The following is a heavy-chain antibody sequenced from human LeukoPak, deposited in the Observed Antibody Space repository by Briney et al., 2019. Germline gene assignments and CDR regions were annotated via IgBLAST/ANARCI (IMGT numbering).Heavy chain of an antibody. V-gene: IGHV1-8*01. Sequence: GASVKVSCKASGYTFTSYVINWVRQATGQGLERVGWMNPNSGNTGYAQKFQGRVTMTRNTSISTAYMELSSLRSEDTAVYYCARGSDYYDSSGYYCWGQGTLVTVSS. D-gene: IGHD3-22*01. CDR2: MNPNSGNT. CDR1: GYTFTSYV. CDR3: ARGSDYYDSSGYYC. J-gene: IGHJ4*02.